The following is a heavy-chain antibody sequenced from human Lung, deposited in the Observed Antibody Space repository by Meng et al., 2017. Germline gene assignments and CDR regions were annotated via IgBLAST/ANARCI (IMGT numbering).Heavy chain of an antibody. CDR2: INHSGST. Sequence: QGQLQPGGAVLLKPSETLSLPCVVSGGSFSDYYWSWIRQPPGKGLEWIGEINHSGSTNYNPSLESRATISVDTSQNNLSLKLSSVTAADSAVYYCARGPTTMAHDFDYWGQGTLVTVSS. V-gene: IGHV4-34*01. J-gene: IGHJ4*02. D-gene: IGHD4-11*01. CDR3: ARGPTTMAHDFDY. CDR1: GGSFSDYY.